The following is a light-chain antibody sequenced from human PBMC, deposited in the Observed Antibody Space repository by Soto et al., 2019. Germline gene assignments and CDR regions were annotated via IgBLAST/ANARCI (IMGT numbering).Light chain of an antibody. V-gene: IGLV2-14*01. CDR3: SSYTSSSTVL. Sequence: QSALTQPASVSGSPGQSITISCTGTSSDVGGYNYVSWYQQHPGKAPKLMIYEVSNRPSGVSNRFSGSKSGNTASLTISGLQAEDEADDYCSSYTSSSTVLFGGGTQLTGL. CDR1: SSDVGGYNY. CDR2: EVS. J-gene: IGLJ2*01.